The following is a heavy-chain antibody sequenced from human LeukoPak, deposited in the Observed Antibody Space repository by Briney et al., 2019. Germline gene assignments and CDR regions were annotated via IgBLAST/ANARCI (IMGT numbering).Heavy chain of an antibody. Sequence: SETLSLTCTVSGGSISSSNSYWGWIRQPPGKGLEWIGSIYHSGSTYYNPSLKSRVTISVDTSKNQFSLKLSSVTAADTAVYYCAREFYPPVLMVPSDGFDPWGQGTLVTVSS. CDR3: AREFYPPVLMVPSDGFDP. J-gene: IGHJ5*02. CDR2: IYHSGST. D-gene: IGHD2-8*01. V-gene: IGHV4-39*07. CDR1: GGSISSSNSY.